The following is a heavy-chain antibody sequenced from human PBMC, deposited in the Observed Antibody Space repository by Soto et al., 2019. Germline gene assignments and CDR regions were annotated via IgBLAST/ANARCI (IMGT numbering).Heavy chain of an antibody. J-gene: IGHJ6*02. D-gene: IGHD1-7*01. CDR2: IDPSDSYT. V-gene: IGHV5-10-1*01. CDR3: ARRDWNYEADCYYYYGMDV. CDR1: GYSFTSYW. Sequence: GESLKISCKGSGYSFTSYWISWVRQMPGKGLEWMGRIDPSDSYTNYSPSFQGHVTISADKSISTAYLQWSSLKASDTAMYYCARRDWNYEADCYYYYGMDVWGQGTTVTVSS.